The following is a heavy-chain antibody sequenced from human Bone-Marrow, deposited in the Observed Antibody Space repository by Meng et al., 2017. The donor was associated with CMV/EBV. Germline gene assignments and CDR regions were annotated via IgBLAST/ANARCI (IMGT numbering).Heavy chain of an antibody. D-gene: IGHD3-16*01. CDR1: GYTFTSYA. CDR2: INPNSGGT. Sequence: ASVKVSCKASGYTFTSYAMNWVRQAPGQGLEWMGWINPNSGGTNYAQKFQGRVTMTRDTSISTAYMELSRLRSDDTAVYYCARMIPPDYWGQGTLVTVSS. V-gene: IGHV1-2*02. J-gene: IGHJ4*02. CDR3: ARMIPPDY.